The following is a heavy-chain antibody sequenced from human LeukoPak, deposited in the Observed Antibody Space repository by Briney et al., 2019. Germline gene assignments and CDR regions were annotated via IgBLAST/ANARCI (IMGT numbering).Heavy chain of an antibody. CDR3: ARGRRRVVVAADYYFDY. D-gene: IGHD2-15*01. V-gene: IGHV1-69*13. CDR2: IIPIFGTA. CDR1: GGTFSSYA. Sequence: SVKVSCKASGGTFSSYAISWVRQAPGQGLEWMGGIIPIFGTANYAQKFQGRVTITADESTSTAYMELSSLRSEDTAVYYCARGRRRVVVAADYYFDYWGQGTLVTVSS. J-gene: IGHJ4*02.